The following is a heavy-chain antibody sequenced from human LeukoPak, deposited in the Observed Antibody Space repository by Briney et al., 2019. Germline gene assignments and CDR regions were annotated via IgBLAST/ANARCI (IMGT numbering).Heavy chain of an antibody. D-gene: IGHD3-16*01. CDR1: GLTFRNNA. CDR2: ITGSGLTI. Sequence: PGGSLRLSCAASGLTFRNNAMHWVRQAPGKGLEWISYITGSGLTIYYADSVKGRFTISRDNAKNSVYLQMNSLRAEDTAVYYCARAYWGYFDYWGQGTLVTVSA. J-gene: IGHJ4*02. V-gene: IGHV3-48*03. CDR3: ARAYWGYFDY.